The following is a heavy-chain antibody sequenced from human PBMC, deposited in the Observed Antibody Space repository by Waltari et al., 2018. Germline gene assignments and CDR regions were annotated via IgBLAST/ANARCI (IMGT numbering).Heavy chain of an antibody. CDR1: GGSISSSSYY. D-gene: IGHD5-18*01. CDR3: ARGRSGYSYGGWFDP. J-gene: IGHJ5*02. Sequence: QLQLQESGPGLVKPSETLSLTCTVSGGSISSSSYYWGWIRPPPGKGLEWIGSIYYSGSTYYNPSLKSRVTISVDTSKNQFSLKLSSVTAADTAVYYCARGRSGYSYGGWFDPWGQGTLVTVSS. CDR2: IYYSGST. V-gene: IGHV4-39*01.